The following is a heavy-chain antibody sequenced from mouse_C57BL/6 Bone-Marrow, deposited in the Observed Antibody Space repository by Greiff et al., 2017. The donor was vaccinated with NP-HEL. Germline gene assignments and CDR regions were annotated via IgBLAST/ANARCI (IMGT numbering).Heavy chain of an antibody. CDR3: ARYRQLRLPYYFDY. CDR2: INPSNGGT. Sequence: KPGQGLEWIGNINPSNGGTNYNEKFKSKATLTVDKSSSTAYMQLSSLTSEDSAVYYCARYRQLRLPYYFDYWGQGTTLTVSS. V-gene: IGHV1-53*01. D-gene: IGHD3-2*02. J-gene: IGHJ2*01.